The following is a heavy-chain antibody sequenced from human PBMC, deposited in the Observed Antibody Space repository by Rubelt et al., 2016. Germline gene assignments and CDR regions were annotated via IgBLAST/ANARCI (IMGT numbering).Heavy chain of an antibody. Sequence: EVRLVESGGGLEQPGGSLRLSCVASGFTFRIYSMNWVRQAPGRGLEWVAEINDDGRQTNYVDSVKGRFTSSRDNAKNSLYLELSSLTVEDTAVYYCARDGGYKSFDDWGQGTLITVSS. CDR1: GFTFRIYS. D-gene: IGHD5-24*01. CDR3: ARDGGYKSFDD. V-gene: IGHV3-7*01. CDR2: INDDGRQT. J-gene: IGHJ4*02.